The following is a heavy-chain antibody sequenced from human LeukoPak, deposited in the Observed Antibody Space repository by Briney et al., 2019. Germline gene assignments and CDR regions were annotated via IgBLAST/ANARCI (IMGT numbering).Heavy chain of an antibody. V-gene: IGHV3-7*03. D-gene: IGHD3-22*01. J-gene: IGHJ4*02. CDR1: GFTFSESW. CDR2: LNLDGSDK. CDR3: AKSSYYDASGYYREYYFDY. Sequence: GGSLRLSCVVSGFTFSESWMSWVRQAPGKGLGWVASLNLDGSDKYYVDSVKGRFTISRDNAKNSLYLQMNSLRAEDTAVYYCAKSSYYDASGYYREYYFDYWGQGTLVTVSS.